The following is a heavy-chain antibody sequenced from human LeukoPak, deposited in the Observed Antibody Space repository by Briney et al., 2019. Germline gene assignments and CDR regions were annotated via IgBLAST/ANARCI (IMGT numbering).Heavy chain of an antibody. CDR2: ISSSRSYI. D-gene: IGHD3-10*01. V-gene: IGHV3-21*01. CDR3: ARAGYGEYSFDY. CDR1: GFTFSSYS. Sequence: GGSLRLSCAASGFTFSSYSMNWVRQAPGKGLEWVSFISSSRSYIYYADSVKGRFTISRDNAKNSLYLQMNSLRAEDTAVYYCARAGYGEYSFDYWGQGTLVTVSS. J-gene: IGHJ4*02.